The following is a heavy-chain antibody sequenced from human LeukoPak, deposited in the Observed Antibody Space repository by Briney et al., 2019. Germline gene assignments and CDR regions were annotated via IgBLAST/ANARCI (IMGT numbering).Heavy chain of an antibody. CDR3: ASAYSSTWRGYFDY. V-gene: IGHV3-64*01. D-gene: IGHD6-13*01. J-gene: IGHJ4*02. CDR2: ISSNGGST. Sequence: PGGSLRLSCAASGFTFSSYAMHWVRQAPGKGLGSVSAISSNGGSTYYANSVRGRFTISRDNSKNTLYLQMGSLRAEDMAVYYCASAYSSTWRGYFDYWGQGTLVTVSS. CDR1: GFTFSSYA.